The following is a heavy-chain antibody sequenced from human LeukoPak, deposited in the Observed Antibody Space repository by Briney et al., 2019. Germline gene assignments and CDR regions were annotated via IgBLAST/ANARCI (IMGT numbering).Heavy chain of an antibody. CDR2: IYTSGST. CDR3: AREYYDRGWFDP. CDR1: GGSISSGSYY. V-gene: IGHV4-61*02. Sequence: SETLSLTCTVSGGSISSGSYYWSWIRQPAGKGLEWIGRIYTSGSTNYNPSLKSRVTISVDTSKNQFSLKLSSVTAADTAVYYCAREYYDRGWFDPWGQGTLVTVSS. J-gene: IGHJ5*02. D-gene: IGHD3-22*01.